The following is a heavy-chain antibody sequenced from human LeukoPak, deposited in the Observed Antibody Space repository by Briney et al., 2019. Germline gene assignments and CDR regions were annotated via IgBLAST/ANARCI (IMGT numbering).Heavy chain of an antibody. CDR1: GFTFSDYY. J-gene: IGHJ4*02. CDR3: ARGSPPGD. V-gene: IGHV3-11*05. D-gene: IGHD3-16*01. CDR2: ISSSSGFT. Sequence: PGGSLRLSCAASGFTFSDYYMTWIRRAPGKGLEWVSFISSSSGFTKYADSVRGRFTISRDNAKNSLYLQMNTLRVDDTAVYYCARGSPPGDWGQGTLVTVSS.